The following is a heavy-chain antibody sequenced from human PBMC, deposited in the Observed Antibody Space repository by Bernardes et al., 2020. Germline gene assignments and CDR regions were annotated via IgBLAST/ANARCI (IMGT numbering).Heavy chain of an antibody. D-gene: IGHD6-19*01. CDR2: MNPNSGNT. CDR3: ARVRGSSGWHLVHDY. Sequence: SVKVSCKASGYTFTSYDINWVRQATGQGLEWMGWMNPNSGNTGYAQKFQGRVTMTRNTSISPAYMELRSLRSEDTAVYYCARVRGSSGWHLVHDYWGQVTLVTGSS. V-gene: IGHV1-8*01. J-gene: IGHJ4*02. CDR1: GYTFTSYD.